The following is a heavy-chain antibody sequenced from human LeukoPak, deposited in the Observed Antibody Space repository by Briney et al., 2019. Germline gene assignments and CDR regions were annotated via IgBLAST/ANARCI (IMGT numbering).Heavy chain of an antibody. J-gene: IGHJ6*02. CDR2: INPNNGGT. D-gene: IGHD3-10*01. CDR3: ARDNYGSGSYFVV. V-gene: IGHV1-2*02. CDR1: GYTFTDYY. Sequence: ASVKVSCKASGYTFTDYYIHWVRQAPGQGLEWMGWINPNNGGTDYAQKFQGRVIMTSDTSITTAYLELSRLRSDDTAVYYCARDNYGSGSYFVVWGQGTTVTVSS.